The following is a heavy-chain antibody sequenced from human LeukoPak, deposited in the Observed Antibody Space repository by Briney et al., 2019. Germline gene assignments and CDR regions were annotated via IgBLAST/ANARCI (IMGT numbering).Heavy chain of an antibody. Sequence: GWSLRLSCAASGFTFSSYWMSWVRQAPGKGLEWVANIKQDGSEKYYVDSVKGRFTISRDNAKNSLYLQMNSLRAEDTAVYYCARGEVDDYGDYYYYYGMDVWGQGTTVTVSS. J-gene: IGHJ6*02. CDR3: ARGEVDDYGDYYYYYGMDV. D-gene: IGHD4-17*01. CDR1: GFTFSSYW. V-gene: IGHV3-7*01. CDR2: IKQDGSEK.